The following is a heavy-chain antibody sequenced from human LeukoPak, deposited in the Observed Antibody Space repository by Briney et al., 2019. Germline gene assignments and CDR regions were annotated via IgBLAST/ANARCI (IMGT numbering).Heavy chain of an antibody. D-gene: IGHD2-2*01. J-gene: IGHJ3*01. CDR2: IIPIFGTA. V-gene: IGHV1-69*05. CDR3: ARDRCSSTSCYLLAPLGTSPDAFDF. Sequence: ASVKVSCKASGGTFSSYAISWVRQAPGQGLEWMGGIIPIFGTANYAQKFQGRVTITTDESTSTAYMELRSLRSDDTAVYYCARDRCSSTSCYLLAPLGTSPDAFDFWGQGTLVTVSS. CDR1: GGTFSSYA.